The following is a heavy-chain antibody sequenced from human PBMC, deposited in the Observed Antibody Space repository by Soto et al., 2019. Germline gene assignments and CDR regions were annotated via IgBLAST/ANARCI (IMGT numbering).Heavy chain of an antibody. CDR1: GGSVSSGSYY. D-gene: IGHD3-3*01. Sequence: QVQLQESGPGLVKPSETLSLTCTVSGGSVSSGSYYWSWIRQPPGKVLEWIGYIYYSGSTNYNPSLKSRVTISVDTSKNQFSLKLSSVTAADTAVYYCARFDDFWSARHYYGMDVWGQGTTVTVSS. J-gene: IGHJ6*02. CDR3: ARFDDFWSARHYYGMDV. CDR2: IYYSGST. V-gene: IGHV4-61*01.